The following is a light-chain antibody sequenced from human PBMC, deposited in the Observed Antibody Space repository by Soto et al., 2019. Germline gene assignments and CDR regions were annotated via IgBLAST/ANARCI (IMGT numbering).Light chain of an antibody. CDR3: LQTLQLPLT. J-gene: IGKJ4*01. Sequence: VLTQTPLSLSVTPGQPASISCKSSQSLLHSDGKTYLFWYLQKPGQSPQFLLYEVSNRFSGVPDRFSGSGSGTEFTLKISRVEAEDIGVYYCLQTLQLPLTFGGGTKVEIK. CDR1: QSLLHSDGKTY. V-gene: IGKV2D-29*02. CDR2: EVS.